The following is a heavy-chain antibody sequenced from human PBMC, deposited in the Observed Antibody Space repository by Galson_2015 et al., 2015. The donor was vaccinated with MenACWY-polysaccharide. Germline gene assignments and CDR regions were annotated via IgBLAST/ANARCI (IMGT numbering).Heavy chain of an antibody. Sequence: LSLTCTVSGDSISPYYWSWIRQPPGKGLEWIGNIHYSGRTNYNPSLKSRVTISVDTSKNQFSLKLSSVTAADTAVYYCARDISSGYGNDAFDIWGQGTMVTVSS. CDR2: IHYSGRT. V-gene: IGHV4-59*01. CDR1: GDSISPYY. J-gene: IGHJ3*02. D-gene: IGHD3-22*01. CDR3: ARDISSGYGNDAFDI.